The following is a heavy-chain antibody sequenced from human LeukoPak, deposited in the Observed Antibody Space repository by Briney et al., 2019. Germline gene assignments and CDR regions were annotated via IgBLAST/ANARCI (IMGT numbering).Heavy chain of an antibody. CDR1: GGSLSGYY. V-gene: IGHV4-34*01. J-gene: IGHJ5*02. CDR3: APRADIEHSYGFGKWFDP. D-gene: IGHD5-18*01. CDR2: INHSGST. Sequence: SETLSLTCAVYGGSLSGYYWSWIRQPPGKGLEWIGEINHSGSTNYNASLKSRVTISIDTSKKQFSLKLSSVTAADTAVYYCAPRADIEHSYGFGKWFDPWGQGTLVTVSS.